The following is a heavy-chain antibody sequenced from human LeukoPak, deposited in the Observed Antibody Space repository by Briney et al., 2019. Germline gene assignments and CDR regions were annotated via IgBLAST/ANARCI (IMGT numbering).Heavy chain of an antibody. D-gene: IGHD3-16*01. J-gene: IGHJ5*02. CDR1: GFTFSSYW. CDR3: ARLMTMITFGGVEGNWFDP. Sequence: GGSLRLSCAASGFTFSSYWMSWVRQAPGKGLEWVANIKQDGSEKYYVDSVKGRFTISRDNAKNSLFLQMNGLRAEDTAVYYCARLMTMITFGGVEGNWFDPWGQGTLVTVSS. V-gene: IGHV3-7*01. CDR2: IKQDGSEK.